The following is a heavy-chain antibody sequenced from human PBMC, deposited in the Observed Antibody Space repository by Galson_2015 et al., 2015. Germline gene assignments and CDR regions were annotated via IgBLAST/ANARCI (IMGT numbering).Heavy chain of an antibody. V-gene: IGHV3-30*03. CDR3: ARGWYSSGWYGSSLDY. J-gene: IGHJ4*02. CDR2: ISYDGSNK. D-gene: IGHD6-19*01. Sequence: SLRLSCAASGFTFSSYSMNWVRQAPGKGLEWVAVISYDGSNKYYADSVKGRFTISRDNSKNTLYLQMNSLRAEDTAVYYCARGWYSSGWYGSSLDYWGQGTLVTVSS. CDR1: GFTFSSYS.